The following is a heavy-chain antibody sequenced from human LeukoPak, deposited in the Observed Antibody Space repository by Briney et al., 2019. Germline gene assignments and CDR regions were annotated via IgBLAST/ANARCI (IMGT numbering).Heavy chain of an antibody. CDR2: VDPEDGET. CDR3: ATGHGVVVIAAAGTEVDY. Sequence: ASVKISCKVSGYTFTDYYMHWVQQAPGKGLEWMGLVDPEDGETIYAEKFQGRVTITADTSTDTAYMGLSSLRSEDTAVYYCATGHGVVVIAAAGTEVDYWGRGTLVTVSS. CDR1: GYTFTDYY. J-gene: IGHJ4*02. V-gene: IGHV1-69-2*01. D-gene: IGHD6-13*01.